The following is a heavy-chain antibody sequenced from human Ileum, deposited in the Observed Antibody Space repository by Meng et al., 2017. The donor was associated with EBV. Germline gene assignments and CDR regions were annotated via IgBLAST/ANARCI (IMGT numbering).Heavy chain of an antibody. CDR1: GSTFSVYG. CDR2: IIPALGTP. Sequence: VEGVQSGAEVTKPGSSVKVSCKSSGSTFSVYGITWVRQAPGQGLEWMGGIIPALGTPKYARKFQDRLTITADKSTSTGYMELHSLTSNDTAVYFCARGTGADYWGQGTLVTVSS. D-gene: IGHD3-10*01. J-gene: IGHJ4*02. V-gene: IGHV1-69*06. CDR3: ARGTGADY.